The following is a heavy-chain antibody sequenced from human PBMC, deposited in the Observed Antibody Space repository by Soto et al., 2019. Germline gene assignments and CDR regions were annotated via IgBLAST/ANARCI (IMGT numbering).Heavy chain of an antibody. D-gene: IGHD2-21*02. V-gene: IGHV1-18*01. CDR3: ARDPGLAYCGGDCYPLTFDY. Sequence: ASVKVSCKASGYTFTSYGISWVRQAPGQGLEWMGWISAYNGNTNYAQKLQGRVTMTTDTSTSTVYMELRSLRSDDTAVYYCARDPGLAYCGGDCYPLTFDYWGQGTLVTVSS. J-gene: IGHJ4*02. CDR2: ISAYNGNT. CDR1: GYTFTSYG.